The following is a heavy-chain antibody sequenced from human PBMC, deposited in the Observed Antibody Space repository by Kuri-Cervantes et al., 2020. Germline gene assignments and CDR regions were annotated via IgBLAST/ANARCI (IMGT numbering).Heavy chain of an antibody. J-gene: IGHJ4*02. CDR1: GYTFTSYD. Sequence: ASVKVSCKASGYTFTSYDINWVRQATGQGLEWMGWMNPNSGNTGYAQKFQGRVTMTRNTSISTAYMELSSLRSEDTAVYYCARGNLERGPERCSSTSCYKKRGNFDYWGQGTLVTVSS. V-gene: IGHV1-8*01. CDR3: ARGNLERGPERCSSTSCYKKRGNFDY. CDR2: MNPNSGNT. D-gene: IGHD2-2*02.